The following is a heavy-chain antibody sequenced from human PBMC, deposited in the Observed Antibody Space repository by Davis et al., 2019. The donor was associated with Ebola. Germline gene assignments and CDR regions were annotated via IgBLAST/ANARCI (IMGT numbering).Heavy chain of an antibody. CDR1: GGSFSGYY. CDR3: ARSMYYYDSSGMDYYGMDV. CDR2: IYYSGST. Sequence: MPSETLSLTCAVYGGSFSGYYWSWIRQPPGKGLEWIGSIYYSGSTYNNPSLKSRVTISVDTSKNQFSLKLGSVTAADTAVYYCARSMYYYDSSGMDYYGMDVWGQGTTVTVSS. D-gene: IGHD3-22*01. V-gene: IGHV4-34*01. J-gene: IGHJ6*02.